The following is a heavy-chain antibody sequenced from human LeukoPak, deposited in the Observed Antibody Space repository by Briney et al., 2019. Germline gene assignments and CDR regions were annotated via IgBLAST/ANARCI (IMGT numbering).Heavy chain of an antibody. J-gene: IGHJ4*02. CDR2: IYSGGST. D-gene: IGHD6-13*01. CDR1: GFTVSSNY. CDR3: ARMREPYSSPPKALDY. Sequence: GGSLRLSCAASGFTVSSNYMSWVRQAPGKGLEWVSVIYSGGSTDYPDSVKGRFIISRDNSKNMLYLQMNSLRAEDTAVYYCARMREPYSSPPKALDYWGQGTLVTVSS. V-gene: IGHV3-66*01.